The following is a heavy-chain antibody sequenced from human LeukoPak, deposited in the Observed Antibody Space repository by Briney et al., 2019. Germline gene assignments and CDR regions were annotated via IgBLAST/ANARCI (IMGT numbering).Heavy chain of an antibody. CDR3: ASLYSSESRGYYYYYGMDV. Sequence: SETLSLTCAVYGGSFSGYYWSWIRQPPGKGLEWIGEINHSGSTNYNPSLKSRVTISVDTSTNQFSLKLSSVTAADTAVYYCASLYSSESRGYYYYYGMDVWGQGTTVTVSS. D-gene: IGHD6-19*01. CDR2: INHSGST. V-gene: IGHV4-34*01. J-gene: IGHJ6*02. CDR1: GGSFSGYY.